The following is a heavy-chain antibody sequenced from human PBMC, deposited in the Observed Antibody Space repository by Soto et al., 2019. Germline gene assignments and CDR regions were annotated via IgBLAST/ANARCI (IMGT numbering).Heavy chain of an antibody. CDR3: APRLRVPAANWFDP. CDR2: IYWDDDT. D-gene: IGHD2-2*01. Sequence: QITLKESGPTLVQPSKTLTLTCTFSGFSLSTSGAGVGWIRQPPGKALEWLALIYWDDDTRYSPALKSRLTIPNDTSKNQVVLTMTNMDPVDTATYYCAPRLRVPAANWFDPWGNGTLVTVSS. V-gene: IGHV2-5*02. CDR1: GFSLSTSGAG. J-gene: IGHJ5*02.